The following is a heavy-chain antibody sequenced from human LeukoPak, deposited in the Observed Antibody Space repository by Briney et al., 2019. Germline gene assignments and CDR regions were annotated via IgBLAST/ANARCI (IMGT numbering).Heavy chain of an antibody. Sequence: PGGSLRLSCAASGFTFSSYGIHWVRQAPGKGLEWVAFIRYDGSNKYYADSVKGRFTISRDNSKNTLYLQMNSVRAEDTAVYYCAKGSRGYCSSTSCHRLTWGQGTLVTVSS. CDR2: IRYDGSNK. V-gene: IGHV3-30*02. J-gene: IGHJ5*02. CDR3: AKGSRGYCSSTSCHRLT. CDR1: GFTFSSYG. D-gene: IGHD2-2*01.